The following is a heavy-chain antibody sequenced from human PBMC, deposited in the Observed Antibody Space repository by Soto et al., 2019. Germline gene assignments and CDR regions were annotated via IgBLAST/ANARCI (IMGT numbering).Heavy chain of an antibody. D-gene: IGHD3-10*01. CDR1: GYPFIKYG. J-gene: IGHJ5*01. Sequence: QLQLVQSAAEVKKPGASVRVSCKASGYPFIKYGMSWIRQAPEQGLEWMGWINVDSGYTNYAQKFQGSVTMSTDTLSDTAVMELKCLRSDDAAVYYGTSSYDSGVDLWSLGTLVRVS. V-gene: IGHV1-18*04. CDR2: INVDSGYT. CDR3: TSSYDSGVDL.